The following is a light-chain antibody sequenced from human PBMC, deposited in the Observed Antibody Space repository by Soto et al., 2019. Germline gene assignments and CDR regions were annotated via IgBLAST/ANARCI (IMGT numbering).Light chain of an antibody. CDR1: SSNIGAGYD. CDR3: QSYDITLSGYV. J-gene: IGLJ1*01. CDR2: GNS. Sequence: QSVLTQPPSVSGAPGQRVTISCTGSSSNIGAGYDVHWYQQLPGTAPKLLIYGNSNRPSGVPDRFSGSKSGTSASLAITGLQAEHEADYYCQSYDITLSGYVFGNGTKVT. V-gene: IGLV1-40*01.